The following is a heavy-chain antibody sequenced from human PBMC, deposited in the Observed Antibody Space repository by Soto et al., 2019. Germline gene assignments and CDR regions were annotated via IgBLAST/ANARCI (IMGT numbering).Heavy chain of an antibody. V-gene: IGHV1-8*01. CDR2: MNPNSGNT. CDR1: GYTFTSYG. D-gene: IGHD4-17*01. Sequence: ASVKVSCKASGYTFTSYGIHWVRQAPGQRLEWMGWMNPNSGNTGYAQKFQGRVTMTRNTSISTAYMELSSLRSEDTAVYYCARGYYDYGDGAFDIWGQGTMVTVSS. J-gene: IGHJ3*02. CDR3: ARGYYDYGDGAFDI.